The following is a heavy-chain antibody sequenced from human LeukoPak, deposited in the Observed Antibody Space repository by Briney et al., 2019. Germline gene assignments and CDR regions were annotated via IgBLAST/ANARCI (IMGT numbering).Heavy chain of an antibody. V-gene: IGHV3-33*01. Sequence: GSLRLSCAASGFTFSSYGMHWVRQAPGKGLEWVAVIWYDGTNKYYTDSVKGRFTISRGNSKNMLYVQMNSLRVEDTAVYYCARESGMATMEYWGQGTLVTVSS. CDR2: IWYDGTNK. CDR3: ARESGMATMEY. D-gene: IGHD5-24*01. CDR1: GFTFSSYG. J-gene: IGHJ4*02.